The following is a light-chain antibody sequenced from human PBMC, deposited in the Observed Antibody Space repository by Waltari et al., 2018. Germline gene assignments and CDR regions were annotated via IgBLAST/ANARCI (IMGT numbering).Light chain of an antibody. CDR1: QSVSGS. CDR3: QHYVRLPAT. J-gene: IGKJ1*01. CDR2: GAS. Sequence: VLTQSPGALSLSPGERATLSCRASQSVSGSLAWYQQKAGQAPRLLIYGASSRATGIPDRFSGGGSGTDFSLTISRLEPEDFAVYYCQHYVRLPATFGQGTKVEI. V-gene: IGKV3-20*01.